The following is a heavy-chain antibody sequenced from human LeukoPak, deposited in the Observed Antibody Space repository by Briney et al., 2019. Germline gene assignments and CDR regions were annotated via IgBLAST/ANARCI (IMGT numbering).Heavy chain of an antibody. D-gene: IGHD4-17*01. CDR2: IKQDGSEK. CDR3: AKDATTVTTSDY. J-gene: IGHJ4*02. CDR1: GFTFSDYW. V-gene: IGHV3-7*03. Sequence: GGSLRLSCAASGFTFSDYWMSWVRQAPGKGLEWVANIKQDGSEKYYVDSVKGRFTISRDNSKNTLYLQMNSLRAEDTAVYYCAKDATTVTTSDYWGQGTLVTVSS.